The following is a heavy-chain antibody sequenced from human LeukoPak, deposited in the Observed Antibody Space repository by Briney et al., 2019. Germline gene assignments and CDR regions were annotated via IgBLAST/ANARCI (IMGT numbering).Heavy chain of an antibody. D-gene: IGHD3-3*01. CDR2: INSDGSST. J-gene: IGHJ4*02. V-gene: IGHV3-74*01. CDR1: GFSFSSYW. Sequence: QPGGSLRLSCAASGFSFSSYWMHWVRQAPGKGLVWVSRINSDGSSTTYADSVKGRSSISRDNAKNTLYLHLDSLRAEDTGVYYCARAVRAHPPADFWGQGTLVTVSS. CDR3: ARAVRAHPPADF.